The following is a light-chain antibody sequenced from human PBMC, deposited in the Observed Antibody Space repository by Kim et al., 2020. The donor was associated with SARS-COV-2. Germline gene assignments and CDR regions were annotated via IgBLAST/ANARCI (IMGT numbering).Light chain of an antibody. V-gene: IGKV3-11*01. Sequence: SQGDRATLSCRASQRVSSYLAWYQQRPGQAPRLLIDDASNRATGIPARFSGSGSGTDFTLTISSLEPEDFAVYYCQQRYNWPPLTFGGGTKVEIK. CDR1: QRVSSY. CDR3: QQRYNWPPLT. J-gene: IGKJ4*01. CDR2: DAS.